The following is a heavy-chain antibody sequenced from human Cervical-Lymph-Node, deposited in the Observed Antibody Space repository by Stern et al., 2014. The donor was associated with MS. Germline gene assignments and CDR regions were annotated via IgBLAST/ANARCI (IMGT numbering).Heavy chain of an antibody. V-gene: IGHV5-51*01. CDR3: ARLVAPGGDAFDI. J-gene: IGHJ3*02. D-gene: IGHD3-16*02. Sequence: EEQLEESGGEMKKPGESLQISCQGSGYRFTNYWIGWVRQMPGKWLEWMWIIYPGDSAARDSPCFRGPVTLLAAKSLHTAYLKWTSLRASDTAIYYCARLVAPGGDAFDIWGQGTWVIVSS. CDR1: GYRFTNYW. CDR2: IYPGDSAA.